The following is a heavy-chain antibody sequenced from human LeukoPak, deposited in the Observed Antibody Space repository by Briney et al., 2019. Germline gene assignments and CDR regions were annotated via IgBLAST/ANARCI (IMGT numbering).Heavy chain of an antibody. J-gene: IGHJ4*02. V-gene: IGHV3-43*02. CDR2: ISGDGGST. D-gene: IGHD6-13*01. CDR3: AKDLKRYSSSQGDY. CDR1: GFTFYGYA. Sequence: GGSLRLSCAASGFTFYGYAMHWVRQAPGKGLEWVSLISGDGGSTYYADSVKGRFTISRDNSKNSLYLQMNSLRTEDTALYYCAKDLKRYSSSQGDYWGQGTLVTVSS.